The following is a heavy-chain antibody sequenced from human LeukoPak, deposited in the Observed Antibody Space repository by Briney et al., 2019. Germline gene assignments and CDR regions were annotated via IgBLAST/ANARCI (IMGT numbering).Heavy chain of an antibody. CDR2: IYYSGST. Sequence: SQTLSLTCTVSGGSIGSADYYWSWIRQPPGKGLEWIGYIYYSGSTFYNPSLKSRVTISLDTSKNQFSLKLSSVTAADTAVYYCARDRGVDTAMVDFDFWGQGTLVTVSS. D-gene: IGHD5-18*01. CDR1: GGSIGSADYY. CDR3: ARDRGVDTAMVDFDF. V-gene: IGHV4-30-4*01. J-gene: IGHJ4*02.